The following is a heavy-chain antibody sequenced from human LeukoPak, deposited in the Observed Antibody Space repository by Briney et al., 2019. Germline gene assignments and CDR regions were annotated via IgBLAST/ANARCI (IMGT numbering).Heavy chain of an antibody. CDR3: AKEGRKTGNTYGYEFDS. D-gene: IGHD5-18*01. CDR1: GFTFSTYP. Sequence: PGGSLRLSCAASGFTFSTYPMNWVRQAPGKGLEWISHIRDGAITDYADYVKGQFTISRDNSKNTVYLHMNNLRAEDTAVYYCAKEGRKTGNTYGYEFDSWGQGTLVTVSS. V-gene: IGHV3-23*01. J-gene: IGHJ4*02. CDR2: IRDGAIT.